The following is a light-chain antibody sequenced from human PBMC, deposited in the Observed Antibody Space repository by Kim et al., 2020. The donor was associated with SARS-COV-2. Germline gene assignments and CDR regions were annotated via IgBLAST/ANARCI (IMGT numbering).Light chain of an antibody. V-gene: IGKV1-5*01. CDR2: EAS. Sequence: DIQLTQSPSTLSASVGDRITITCRASQDIHKWLAWFQQKPGKAPKLLISEASSLKSGVPSRFSGSGFGKHFTLTISSLQPDDCATYYCQQYVSPSRTFGQGTKLEI. J-gene: IGKJ2*01. CDR3: QQYVSPSRT. CDR1: QDIHKW.